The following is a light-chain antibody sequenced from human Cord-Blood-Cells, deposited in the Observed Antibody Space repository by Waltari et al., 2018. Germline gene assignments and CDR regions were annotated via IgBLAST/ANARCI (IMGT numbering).Light chain of an antibody. V-gene: IGKV3-20*01. CDR1: PSVSRSY. J-gene: IGKJ3*01. CDR3: QQYGSSPRA. Sequence: EIVLTQSPATLSLSPGERATLSCRASPSVSRSYSAWDQQKPGQAPRLLIYGASRRATGIPDRFSGSGSGTDFTLTISRLEPEDFAVYYCQQYGSSPRAFGPGTKVDIK. CDR2: GAS.